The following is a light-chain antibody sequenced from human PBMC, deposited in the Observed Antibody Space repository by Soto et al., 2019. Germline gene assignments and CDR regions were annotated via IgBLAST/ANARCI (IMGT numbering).Light chain of an antibody. Sequence: LQMTQSPSSVSASVGDRVTITCRTSQVINNWLAWYQEKPGKAPKLLIFATSNLNGGVPSRFSGSGSGTDVTLTISRLQPEDFATYYCQQANTFPPNFGPGTKVD. J-gene: IGKJ3*01. CDR1: QVINNW. V-gene: IGKV1-12*01. CDR3: QQANTFPPN. CDR2: ATS.